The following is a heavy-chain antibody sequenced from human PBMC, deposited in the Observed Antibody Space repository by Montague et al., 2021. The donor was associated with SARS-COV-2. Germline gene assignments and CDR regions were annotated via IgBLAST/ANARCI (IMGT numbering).Heavy chain of an antibody. CDR3: ARDLSYYGMDV. J-gene: IGHJ6*02. CDR2: ISYDGSNK. Sequence: SLRLSCAASGFTFSSYAMRWVRQAPGKGLERVAVISYDGSNKYYADSVKGRFTISRDNSKNTLYLQMNSLRAEDTAVYYCARDLSYYGMDVWGQGTTVTVSS. D-gene: IGHD2/OR15-2a*01. V-gene: IGHV3-30-3*01. CDR1: GFTFSSYA.